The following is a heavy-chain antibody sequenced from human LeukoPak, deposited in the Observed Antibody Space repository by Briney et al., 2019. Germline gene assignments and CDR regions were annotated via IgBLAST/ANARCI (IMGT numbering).Heavy chain of an antibody. Sequence: GGSLRLSCAAPGFTFSSYWMSWVRQAPGKGLEWVANIKQDGSEKYYVDSVKGRFTISRDNAKNSLYLQMNSLRAEDTAVYYCARGRQYYYYYYYMDVWGKGTTVTVSS. CDR3: ARGRQYYYYYYYMDV. V-gene: IGHV3-7*01. CDR1: GFTFSSYW. D-gene: IGHD5-24*01. CDR2: IKQDGSEK. J-gene: IGHJ6*03.